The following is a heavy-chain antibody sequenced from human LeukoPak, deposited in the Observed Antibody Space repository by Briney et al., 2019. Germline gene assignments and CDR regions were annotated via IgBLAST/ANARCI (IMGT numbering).Heavy chain of an antibody. CDR3: AKDRLSGYSYGQFDS. V-gene: IGHV3-23*01. D-gene: IGHD5-18*01. CDR2: ISGSGDIT. Sequence: GGSLRLSCAVPTFSFTSYAMNWVRQAPGKGLEWVSAISGSGDITYYADSVKGRFTISRDNSKNTLYLQMNSLRAEDTAVYYCAKDRLSGYSYGQFDSWGQGTLVTVSS. CDR1: TFSFTSYA. J-gene: IGHJ4*02.